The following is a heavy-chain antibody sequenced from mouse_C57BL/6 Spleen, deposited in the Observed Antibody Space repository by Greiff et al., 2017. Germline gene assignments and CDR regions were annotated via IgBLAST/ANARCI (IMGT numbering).Heavy chain of an antibody. D-gene: IGHD1-1*01. CDR2: IYPGDGDT. CDR3: ARWIGYYYGSSYDAMDY. CDR1: GYAFSSYW. J-gene: IGHJ4*01. Sequence: QVQLKQSGAELVKPGASVKISCKASGYAFSSYWMNWVKQRPGKGLEWIGQIYPGDGDTNYNGKFKGKATLTADKSSSTAYMQLSSLTSEDSAVYFCARWIGYYYGSSYDAMDYWGQGTSVTVSS. V-gene: IGHV1-80*01.